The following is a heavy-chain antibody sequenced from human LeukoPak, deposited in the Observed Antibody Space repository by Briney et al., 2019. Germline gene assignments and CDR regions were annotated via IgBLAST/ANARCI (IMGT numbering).Heavy chain of an antibody. CDR3: AKDHDYYASGPI. CDR1: GCIFSNYA. D-gene: IGHD3-10*01. Sequence: PGGSLRLSCAVCGCIFSNYAMNWVRQAPGKGLEWVSAICGSGGRTYYAGSVKGRFTISRDNSKHTLYLQVNSLRAHDTDVYYCAKDHDYYASGPIWGQGTMVTVSS. V-gene: IGHV3-23*01. CDR2: ICGSGGRT. J-gene: IGHJ3*02.